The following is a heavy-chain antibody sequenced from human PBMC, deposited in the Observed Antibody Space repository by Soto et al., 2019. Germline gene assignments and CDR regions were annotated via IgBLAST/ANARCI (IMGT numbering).Heavy chain of an antibody. CDR1: GGSISSSNW. D-gene: IGHD2-15*01. CDR3: ARSIEGMSRYFDY. J-gene: IGHJ4*02. Sequence: SETLSLTCAVSGGSISSSNWWSWVRQPPGKGLEWIGEIYHSGSTNYNPSLKSRVTISVDKSKNQFSLKLSSVTAADTAVYYCARSIEGMSRYFDYWGQGTLVTVSS. CDR2: IYHSGST. V-gene: IGHV4-4*02.